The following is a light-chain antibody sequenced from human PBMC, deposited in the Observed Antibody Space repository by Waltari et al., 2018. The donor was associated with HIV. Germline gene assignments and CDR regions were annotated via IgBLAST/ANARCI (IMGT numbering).Light chain of an antibody. CDR2: SND. Sequence: QSVLTQPPSASGTPGQRVTISCSGSSSNIGSTTVSWYHQVLGTAPKVLLYSNDDRPSGVPDRFSRSKSGTSASLAISGLQSEDEADYYCATWDDSLNGWVFGGGTKVTVL. J-gene: IGLJ3*02. V-gene: IGLV1-44*01. CDR1: SSNIGSTT. CDR3: ATWDDSLNGWV.